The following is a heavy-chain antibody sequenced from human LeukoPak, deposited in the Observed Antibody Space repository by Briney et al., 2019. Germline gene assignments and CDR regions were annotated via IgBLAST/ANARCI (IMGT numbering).Heavy chain of an antibody. D-gene: IGHD1-26*01. V-gene: IGHV3-7*01. CDR2: IKQDGTEK. Sequence: EWVANIKQDGTEKYYVDSVKGRFTISRDNAKNSLYLQMNSLRAEDTAVYYCARVGATTYDYWGQGTLVTVSS. J-gene: IGHJ4*02. CDR3: ARVGATTYDY.